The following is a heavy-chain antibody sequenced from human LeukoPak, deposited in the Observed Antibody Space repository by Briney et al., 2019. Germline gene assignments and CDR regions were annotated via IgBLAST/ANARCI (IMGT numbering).Heavy chain of an antibody. CDR3: ARELRGDSPPSYYYYYYMDV. CDR1: GFNFSSYS. Sequence: GGSLRLSCAASGFNFSSYSMNWVRQAPGEGLEWVSCISSSSSDIYYADSMKGRFTISRDNAENSLYLQMNSLRDEDTAVYYCARELRGDSPPSYYYYYYMDVWGKGTTVTISS. D-gene: IGHD2-21*02. J-gene: IGHJ6*03. CDR2: ISSSSSDI. V-gene: IGHV3-21*01.